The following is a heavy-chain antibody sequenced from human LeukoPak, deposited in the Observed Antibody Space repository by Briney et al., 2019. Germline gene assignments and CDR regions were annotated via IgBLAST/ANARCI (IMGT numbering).Heavy chain of an antibody. CDR1: GFTFSSYA. D-gene: IGHD4-23*01. CDR3: TREQDREASATVVGDY. V-gene: IGHV3-23*01. J-gene: IGHJ4*02. CDR2: ISGSGGST. Sequence: PGGSLRLSCAASGFTFSSYAMSWVRQAPGKGLEWVSVISGSGGSTHYADSVKGRFTISRDNAKNSLFLQMNSLRAEDTAVYYCTREQDREASATVVGDYWGQGTLVTVSS.